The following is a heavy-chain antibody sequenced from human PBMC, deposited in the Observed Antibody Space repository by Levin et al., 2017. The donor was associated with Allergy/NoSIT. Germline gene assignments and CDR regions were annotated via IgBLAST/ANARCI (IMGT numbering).Heavy chain of an antibody. V-gene: IGHV3-7*01. D-gene: IGHD2-8*02. CDR1: GFTFSRFW. CDR3: ARDQGTSGAPEP. CDR2: IKEDGGAN. Sequence: RGESLKISCAASGFTFSRFWMSWVRQAPGKALEWVANIKEDGGANHYLDSVRGRFTITRDNAQNSLFLQMNSLRAEDTALYYCARDQGTSGAPEPWGQGTLVTVSS. J-gene: IGHJ5*02.